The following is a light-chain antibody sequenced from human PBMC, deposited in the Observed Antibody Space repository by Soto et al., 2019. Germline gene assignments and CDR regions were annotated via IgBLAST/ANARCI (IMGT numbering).Light chain of an antibody. J-gene: IGLJ1*01. CDR1: SSDVGGYNY. CDR3: SSYTSSTPYV. CDR2: EVS. V-gene: IGLV2-14*01. Sequence: QSALTQPASVSGSPGQSITISCTGTSSDVGGYNYVSWYQQHPGKAPKLMIYEVSNRPSGVSNRFSGSKSGNTASLTICGLQAEDEADYYCSSYTSSTPYVFGTGTKLTVL.